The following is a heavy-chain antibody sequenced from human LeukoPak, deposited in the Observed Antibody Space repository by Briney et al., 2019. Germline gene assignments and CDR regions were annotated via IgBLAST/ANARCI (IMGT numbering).Heavy chain of an antibody. CDR2: IYTSGST. CDR3: ARHVGSRRNFDY. CDR1: GGSISSYY. J-gene: IGHJ4*02. V-gene: IGHV4-4*09. Sequence: SETLSLTCTVSGGSISSYYWSWIRQPPGKGLEWIGYIYTSGSTNYNPSLKSRVTISVDTSKNQFSLKLSSVTAADTAVYYCARHVGSRRNFDYWGQGTLVTVSS. D-gene: IGHD6-13*01.